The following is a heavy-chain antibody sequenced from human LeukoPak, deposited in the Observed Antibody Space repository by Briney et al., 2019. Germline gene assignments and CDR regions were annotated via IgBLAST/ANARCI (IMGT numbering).Heavy chain of an antibody. CDR2: TNPNSGNT. CDR3: ARLYYDILTGYSVDAFDI. Sequence: GASVKVSCKASGYTFTSYDINWVRQATGQGLEWMGWTNPNSGNTGYAQKFQGRVTMTRNTSISTAYMELSSLRSEDTAVYYCARLYYDILTGYSVDAFDIWGQGTMVTVSS. V-gene: IGHV1-8*01. J-gene: IGHJ3*02. D-gene: IGHD3-9*01. CDR1: GYTFTSYD.